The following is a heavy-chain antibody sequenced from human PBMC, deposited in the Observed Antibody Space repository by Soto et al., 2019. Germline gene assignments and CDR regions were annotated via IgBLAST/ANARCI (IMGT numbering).Heavy chain of an antibody. Sequence: QVQLVESGGGVVQPGRSLRLSCAASGFTFSSYGMRWVRQAPGKGLEWVAVISYDGSNKYYADSVKGRFTISRDNSKNTLYLQMNSLRAEDTAVYYCAIVLSIVVGAFDIWGQGTMVTVSS. J-gene: IGHJ3*02. CDR2: ISYDGSNK. V-gene: IGHV3-30*03. D-gene: IGHD3-22*01. CDR1: GFTFSSYG. CDR3: AIVLSIVVGAFDI.